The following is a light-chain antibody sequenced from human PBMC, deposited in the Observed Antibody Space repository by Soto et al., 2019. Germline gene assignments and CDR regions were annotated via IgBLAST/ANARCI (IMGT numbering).Light chain of an antibody. CDR1: QSVSDSY. V-gene: IGKV3-20*01. CDR2: GAS. Sequence: IVLTQSPATLSLSPGERATLSCRASQSVSDSYLAWYQQKPGQAPSLLIYGASSRPTGIPDRFSGSGSGTDFTLTISRLEPEDFAVYYCQQYGTSPLTFGGGTKVESK. J-gene: IGKJ4*01. CDR3: QQYGTSPLT.